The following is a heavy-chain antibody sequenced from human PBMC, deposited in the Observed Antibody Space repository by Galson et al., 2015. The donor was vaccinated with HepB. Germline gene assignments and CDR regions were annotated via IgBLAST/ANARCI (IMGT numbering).Heavy chain of an antibody. J-gene: IGHJ4*02. CDR3: ARDRLGYSYGSLDY. CDR2: ISSSSSYT. Sequence: SLRLSCAASGFTFSDYYMSWIRQAPGKGLEWVSYISSSSSYTNYADSVKGRFTISRDNAKNSLYLQMNSLRAEDTAVYYCARDRLGYSYGSLDYWGQGTLVTVSS. D-gene: IGHD5-18*01. V-gene: IGHV3-11*05. CDR1: GFTFSDYY.